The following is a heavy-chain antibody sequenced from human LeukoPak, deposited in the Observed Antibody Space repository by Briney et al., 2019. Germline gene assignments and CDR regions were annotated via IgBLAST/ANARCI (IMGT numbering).Heavy chain of an antibody. D-gene: IGHD3-22*01. CDR2: LSDAGVRI. CDR3: ARVGYSSGKRHYGLDV. V-gene: IGHV3-23*01. J-gene: IGHJ6*02. CDR1: GFNFGNYG. Sequence: GGSLRLSCTASGFNFGNYGMSWVRQAPGKGLEWVSGLSDAGVRIFYADSVKGRFTISRDNARNTLFLQMNSLRVEDTAVYYCARVGYSSGKRHYGLDVWGQGSTVTVSS.